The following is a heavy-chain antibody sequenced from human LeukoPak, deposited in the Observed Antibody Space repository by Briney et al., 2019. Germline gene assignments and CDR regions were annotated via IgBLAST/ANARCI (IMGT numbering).Heavy chain of an antibody. CDR1: GFTFRSYS. CDR3: ARRAYGDDSFDY. Sequence: GGSLRLSCAASGFTFRSYSMNWVRQAPRKGLEWISYITSGSSPIYYAGSVKGRFTISRDNAKNSLYLQMNSLRDEDTAVYYCARRAYGDDSFDYWGQGTLVTVSS. J-gene: IGHJ4*02. V-gene: IGHV3-48*02. D-gene: IGHD4-17*01. CDR2: ITSGSSPI.